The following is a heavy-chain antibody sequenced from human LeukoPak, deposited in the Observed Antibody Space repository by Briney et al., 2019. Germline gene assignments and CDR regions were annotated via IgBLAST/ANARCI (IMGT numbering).Heavy chain of an antibody. CDR2: INYNGIT. J-gene: IGHJ4*02. Sequence: SETLSLTCTVSGGSISSFYWSWIRQPPGKGLEWIGYINYNGITNYNPSLKSRVTISVDTSKTQFSLKLSSVTAADTAVYYCARARYGSGSYYLLLFDYWGQGTLVTVSS. D-gene: IGHD3-10*01. CDR3: ARARYGSGSYYLLLFDY. V-gene: IGHV4-59*01. CDR1: GGSISSFY.